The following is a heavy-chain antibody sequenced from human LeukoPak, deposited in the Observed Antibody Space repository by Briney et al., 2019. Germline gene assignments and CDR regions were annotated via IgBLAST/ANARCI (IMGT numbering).Heavy chain of an antibody. Sequence: PGGSLRLSCAASGFTFSSYWMSWVRQAPGKGLEWVANIKQDGSEKYYIDSVKGRFTISRDNAKNSLYLQMNSLRAEDSAVYYCMRGYGYHHYWGQGTLVTVSS. CDR1: GFTFSSYW. D-gene: IGHD5-18*01. CDR3: MRGYGYHHY. J-gene: IGHJ4*02. V-gene: IGHV3-7*03. CDR2: IKQDGSEK.